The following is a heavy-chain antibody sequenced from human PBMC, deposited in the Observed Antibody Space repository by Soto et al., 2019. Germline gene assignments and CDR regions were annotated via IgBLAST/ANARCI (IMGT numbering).Heavy chain of an antibody. J-gene: IGHJ4*02. D-gene: IGHD3-16*02. Sequence: GGSLRLSCAASGFTLSNSWMSWVRQAPGKGLEWVANIKQDGSEKYYVDSVKGRFAISRDNAKNSLYLQMNGLRAEDTAMYYCARDRYTPWRLPPIIDYWGQGTLVTVSS. CDR1: GFTLSNSW. CDR2: IKQDGSEK. V-gene: IGHV3-7*05. CDR3: ARDRYTPWRLPPIIDY.